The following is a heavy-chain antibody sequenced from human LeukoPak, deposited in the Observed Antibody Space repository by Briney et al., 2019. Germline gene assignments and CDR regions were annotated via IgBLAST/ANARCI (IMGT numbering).Heavy chain of an antibody. CDR3: ARNSCSGGSCYDNRGYFDY. D-gene: IGHD2-15*01. Sequence: ASETLSLTCAVSGGSINNYYWSWIRQPPGKGLEWIGYIYDSGSTNYNPSLQSRVTTSLDTSKNQVSLELSSVTAADTAVYFCARNSCSGGSCYDNRGYFDYWGQGTLVTVSS. CDR1: GGSINNYY. J-gene: IGHJ4*02. V-gene: IGHV4-59*08. CDR2: IYDSGST.